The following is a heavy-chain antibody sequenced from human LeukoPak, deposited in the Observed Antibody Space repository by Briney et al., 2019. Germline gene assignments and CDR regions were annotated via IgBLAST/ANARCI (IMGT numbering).Heavy chain of an antibody. J-gene: IGHJ6*02. D-gene: IGHD6-13*01. CDR3: ARDRVSRNSLDYYYYYGMDV. CDR1: GFTFSDYY. V-gene: IGHV3-11*01. Sequence: PGGSLRLSCAASGFTFSDYYMSWIRQAPGKGLEWVSYISSSGSTIYYADSVKGRFTISRDNAKNSLYLQMNSLRAEDTAVYYCARDRVSRNSLDYYYYYGMDVWGQGTTVTVSS. CDR2: ISSSGSTI.